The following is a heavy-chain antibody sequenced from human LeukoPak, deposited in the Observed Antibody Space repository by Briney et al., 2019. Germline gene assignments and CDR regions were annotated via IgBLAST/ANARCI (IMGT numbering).Heavy chain of an antibody. CDR1: GYTFTSYG. CDR3: ARDYGRYSSSWFDY. CDR2: ISAYNGNT. V-gene: IGHV1-18*01. Sequence: ASVKVSCKASGYTFTSYGISRVRQAPGQGLEWMGWISAYNGNTNYAQKLQGRVTMTTDTSTSTAYMELRSLRSDDTAVYYCARDYGRYSSSWFDYWGQGTLVTVSS. D-gene: IGHD6-13*01. J-gene: IGHJ4*02.